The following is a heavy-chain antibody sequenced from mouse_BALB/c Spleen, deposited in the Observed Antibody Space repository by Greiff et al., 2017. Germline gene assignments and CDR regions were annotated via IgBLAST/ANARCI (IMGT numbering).Heavy chain of an antibody. CDR3: ARTYYGNYLYYFDY. CDR1: GYTFTSYV. V-gene: IGHV1-14*01. CDR2: INPYNDGT. J-gene: IGHJ2*01. Sequence: EVHLVESGPELVKPGASVKMSCKASGYTFTSYVMNWVKQKPGQGLEWIGYINPYNDGTKYNEKFKGKATLTSDKSSSTAYMELSSLTSEDSAVYYCARTYYGNYLYYFDYWGQGTTLTVSS. D-gene: IGHD2-10*01.